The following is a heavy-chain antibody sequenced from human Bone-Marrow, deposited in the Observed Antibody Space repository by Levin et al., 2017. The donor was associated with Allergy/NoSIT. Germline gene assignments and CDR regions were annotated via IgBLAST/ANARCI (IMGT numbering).Heavy chain of an antibody. CDR1: GFTFTDSH. J-gene: IGHJ6*02. CDR3: ARERISMYVVVVHKYDGMEV. CDR2: ISRSGSDI. Sequence: GGSLRLSCAASGFTFTDSHMAWIRQTPGKGLEWLAYISRSGSDIYYADSVEGRFTISRDNAENSLYLQMNSLRGEDTAVYFCARERISMYVVVVHKYDGMEVWGQGTTVTGS. D-gene: IGHD2-15*01. V-gene: IGHV3-11*01.